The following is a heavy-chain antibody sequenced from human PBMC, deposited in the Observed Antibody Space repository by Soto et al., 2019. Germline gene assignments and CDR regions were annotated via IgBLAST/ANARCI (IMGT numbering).Heavy chain of an antibody. D-gene: IGHD3-9*01. CDR3: AKGNRDFDWLYPE. J-gene: IGHJ4*02. CDR2: ISGSGGST. V-gene: IGHV3-23*01. CDR1: GFTFSRND. Sequence: PGESLKISCXAAGFTFSRNDMNWVRQARGKGLEWVSAISGSGGSTYYADSVKGRFTISRDNSKNTLYLQMNSLRAEDTVVYYCAKGNRDFDWLYPEWGQGTLVTVSS.